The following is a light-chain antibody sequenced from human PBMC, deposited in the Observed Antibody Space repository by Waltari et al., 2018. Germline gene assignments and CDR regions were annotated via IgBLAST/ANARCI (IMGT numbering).Light chain of an antibody. CDR1: SGSVSSTSY. J-gene: IGLJ3*02. Sequence: QTVVTQEPSLSVSPGGTVTLTCVLSSGSVSSTSYVRWYQQRPGQTPRTPVYKTNSRSSEVPDRCSGASRGNKAARISTGAKAEDECDDYCLVYMGSGIWVFGGGTKLTVL. CDR3: LVYMGSGIWV. V-gene: IGLV8-61*01. CDR2: KTN.